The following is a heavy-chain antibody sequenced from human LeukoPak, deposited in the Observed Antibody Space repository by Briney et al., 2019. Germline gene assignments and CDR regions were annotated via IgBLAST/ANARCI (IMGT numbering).Heavy chain of an antibody. Sequence: ASVKVSCKASGYTFTSYAVTWVRQAPGQGLEWMGWINVANGDTNYAQKFQGRVTMTTDTSTSTAYMELRSLTSDDTAVYYCARGRFPDSGSYYNSFDYYGQGTLVTVSS. D-gene: IGHD3-10*01. V-gene: IGHV1-18*01. CDR1: GYTFTSYA. J-gene: IGHJ4*02. CDR3: ARGRFPDSGSYYNSFDY. CDR2: INVANGDT.